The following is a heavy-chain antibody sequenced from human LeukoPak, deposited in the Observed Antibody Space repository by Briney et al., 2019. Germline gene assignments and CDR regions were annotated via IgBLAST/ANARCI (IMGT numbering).Heavy chain of an antibody. Sequence: SETLSLTCGVSGRSIRNTNWWSWVRQPPGQGLEWIGEISLSGQTNYSPSLNGRVTMSLDESRNQLSLNLTSVNSANTAIYYCSGESGAFCPFGYWGQGTLVIVPP. CDR1: GRSIRNTNW. CDR3: SGESGAFCPFGY. J-gene: IGHJ4*02. D-gene: IGHD1-26*01. V-gene: IGHV4/OR15-8*02. CDR2: ISLSGQT.